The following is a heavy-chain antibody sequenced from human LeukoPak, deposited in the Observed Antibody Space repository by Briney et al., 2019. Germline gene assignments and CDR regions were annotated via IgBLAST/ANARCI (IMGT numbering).Heavy chain of an antibody. Sequence: GASVKVSCKASGYTFTIYGISWVRQAPGQGLEWMGWISAYNGNTNYAQKLQGRVTMTTDTSTSTAYMELRSLRSDDTAVYYCARDPGYSYAVTVHYYYYGMDVWGQGTTVTVSS. J-gene: IGHJ6*02. CDR3: ARDPGYSYAVTVHYYYYGMDV. CDR2: ISAYNGNT. V-gene: IGHV1-18*01. CDR1: GYTFTIYG. D-gene: IGHD5-18*01.